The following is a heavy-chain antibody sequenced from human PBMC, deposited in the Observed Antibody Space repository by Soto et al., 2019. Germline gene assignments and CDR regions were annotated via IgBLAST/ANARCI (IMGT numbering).Heavy chain of an antibody. D-gene: IGHD6-19*01. Sequence: GGSLRLSCAASGFTFSSYAMHWVRQAPGKGLEWVAVISYDGSNKYYADSVKGRFTISRDNSKNTLYLQMNSLRAEDTAVYYCARDARELYSSGWYFDYWGQGTLVTVSS. CDR2: ISYDGSNK. CDR3: ARDARELYSSGWYFDY. CDR1: GFTFSSYA. J-gene: IGHJ4*02. V-gene: IGHV3-30-3*01.